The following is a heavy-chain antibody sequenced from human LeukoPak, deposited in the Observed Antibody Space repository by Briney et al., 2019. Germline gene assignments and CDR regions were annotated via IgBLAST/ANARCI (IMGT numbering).Heavy chain of an antibody. CDR2: IYYSGST. Sequence: SETLSLTCTVSGGSISSSSYYWGWIRQPPGKGLEWIGSIYYSGSTYYNPSLKSRVTTSVDTSKNQFSLKLSSVTAADTAVYYCARLVRGVVIIAGKYYFDYWGQGTLVTVSS. V-gene: IGHV4-39*01. CDR3: ARLVRGVVIIAGKYYFDY. CDR1: GGSISSSSYY. J-gene: IGHJ4*02. D-gene: IGHD3-3*01.